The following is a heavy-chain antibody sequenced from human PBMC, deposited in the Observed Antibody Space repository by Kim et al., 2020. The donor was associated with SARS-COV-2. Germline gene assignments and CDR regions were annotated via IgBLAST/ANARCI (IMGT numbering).Heavy chain of an antibody. V-gene: IGHV4-39*01. CDR1: ISITSYN. CDR2: VYYSGSA. CDR3: ARHLYSGYERTSPFDY. D-gene: IGHD5-12*01. Sequence: SETLSLTCTASISITSYNWGWIRQPPGTGLEWIASVYYSGSAHYNPSLKSRVTISVDTTKNQFSLKLSSVTAADTAVYYCARHLYSGYERTSPFDYWGQG. J-gene: IGHJ4*02.